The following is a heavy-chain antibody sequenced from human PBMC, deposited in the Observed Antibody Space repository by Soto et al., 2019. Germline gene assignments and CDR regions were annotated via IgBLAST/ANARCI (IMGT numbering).Heavy chain of an antibody. D-gene: IGHD3-10*01. V-gene: IGHV3-11*06. CDR2: ISSSSSST. J-gene: IGHJ4*02. Sequence: GGSLRLSCAASGFTFSDYYMSWIRQAPGKGLEWVSYISSSSSSTTYADSVKGRFTISRDNAKNSLYLQMNSLRAEDTAVYYCARYYYASGSYHYYFDYWGQGTLVTVSS. CDR3: ARYYYASGSYHYYFDY. CDR1: GFTFSDYY.